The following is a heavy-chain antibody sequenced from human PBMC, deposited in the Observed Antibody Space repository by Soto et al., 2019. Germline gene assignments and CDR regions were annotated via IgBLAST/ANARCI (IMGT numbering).Heavy chain of an antibody. CDR1: GGTFSSYA. D-gene: IGHD3-10*01. V-gene: IGHV1-69*01. CDR2: IILIFGTA. CDR3: ARVFAGVEMAPGEFDY. Sequence: QVQLVQSGAEVKKPGSSVKVSCKASGGTFSSYAISWVRQAPGQGLEWMGGIILIFGTANYAQKFQGRVTITADESTSTAYMELSSLRSEDTAVYYCARVFAGVEMAPGEFDYWGQGTLVTVSS. J-gene: IGHJ4*02.